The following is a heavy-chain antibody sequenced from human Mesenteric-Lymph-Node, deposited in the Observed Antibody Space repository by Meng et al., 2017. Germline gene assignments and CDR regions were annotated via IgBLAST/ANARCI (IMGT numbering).Heavy chain of an antibody. CDR1: GGTFSSYA. Sequence: SVKVSCKASGGTFSSYAISWVRQAPGQGLEWMGGIIPIFGTANYAQKFQGRVTITADKSTSTAYVKLSSLRSEDTAVYYCATRSVLLGYSSGWYPQYYFDYWGQGTLVTVSS. V-gene: IGHV1-69*06. CDR3: ATRSVLLGYSSGWYPQYYFDY. D-gene: IGHD6-19*01. J-gene: IGHJ4*02. CDR2: IIPIFGTA.